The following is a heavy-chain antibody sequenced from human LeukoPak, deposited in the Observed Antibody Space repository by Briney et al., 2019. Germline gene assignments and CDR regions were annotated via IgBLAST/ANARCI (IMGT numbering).Heavy chain of an antibody. CDR2: ISSSRTYI. D-gene: IGHD3-22*01. CDR3: ARSYYYDNSGYYYWDY. V-gene: IGHV3-21*01. J-gene: IGHJ4*02. Sequence: GGSLRLSCAASGFTFSTYTMSWVRQAPGKGLEWVSSISSSRTYIYYADSLKGRFTISRDNAKNSLFLQMNSLRAEDTAVYYCARSYYYDNSGYYYWDYWGRGTLVTVSS. CDR1: GFTFSTYT.